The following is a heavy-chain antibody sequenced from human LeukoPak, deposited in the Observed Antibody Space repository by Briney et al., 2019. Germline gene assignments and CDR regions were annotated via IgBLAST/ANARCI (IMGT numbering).Heavy chain of an antibody. CDR1: GFTFSSYS. J-gene: IGHJ4*02. CDR3: ANTSGSYY. Sequence: GGSLRLSCAASGFTFSSYSMNWVRQAPGKGREWVSSISSSRSYIYYADSVKGRFTISRDNAKNSLYLQMNSLRAEDTAVYYCANTSGSYYWGQGTLVTVSS. CDR2: ISSSRSYI. V-gene: IGHV3-21*04. D-gene: IGHD1-26*01.